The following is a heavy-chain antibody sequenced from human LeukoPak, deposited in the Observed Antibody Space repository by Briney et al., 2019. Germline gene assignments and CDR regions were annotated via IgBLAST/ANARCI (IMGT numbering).Heavy chain of an antibody. J-gene: IGHJ4*02. CDR3: AKGCTTRFDY. CDR1: GFTFSSYA. Sequence: GGSLRLFCAASGFTFSSYAMSWVRQAPGRGLEWVSGISSSGVSAYYADSVKGRFTISRDNSKNTLYLQMNSLRAEDTAVYYCAKGCTTRFDYWGQGTLVTVSS. V-gene: IGHV3-23*01. CDR2: ISSSGVSA. D-gene: IGHD2-8*01.